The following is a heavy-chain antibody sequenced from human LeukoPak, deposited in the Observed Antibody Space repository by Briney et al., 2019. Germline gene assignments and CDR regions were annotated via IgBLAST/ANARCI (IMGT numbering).Heavy chain of an antibody. V-gene: IGHV4-4*03. J-gene: IGHJ4*02. CDR2: IPLAAHT. CDR1: VGSTSNTNS. Sequence: PGTLSLTCGVSVGSTSNTNSWSWARRPPGQGLNCIGEIPLAAHTHYPPSLESRATVSLDKSKKQLSLNLTSVSAADADVYYCSKENGAFSPFGYWGQGTLVTVLS. CDR3: SKENGAFSPFGY. D-gene: IGHD2-8*01.